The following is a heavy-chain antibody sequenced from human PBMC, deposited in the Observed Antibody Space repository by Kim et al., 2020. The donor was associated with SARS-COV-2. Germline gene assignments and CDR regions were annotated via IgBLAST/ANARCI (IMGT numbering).Heavy chain of an antibody. CDR2: T. CDR3: ARHRGPRGFDP. J-gene: IGHJ5*02. Sequence: TYYNPSLKSRVTISVDTSKNQFSLKLSSVTAADTAVYYCARHRGPRGFDPWGQGTLVTVSS. V-gene: IGHV4-39*01. D-gene: IGHD3-10*01.